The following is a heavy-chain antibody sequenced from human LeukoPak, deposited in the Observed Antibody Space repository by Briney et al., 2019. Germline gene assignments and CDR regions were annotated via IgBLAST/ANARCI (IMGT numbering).Heavy chain of an antibody. CDR2: INPSGGST. V-gene: IGHV1-46*01. Sequence: ASVKVSCKASGYTFTSYYMHWVRQAPGQGLEWMGIINPSGGSTSYAQKFQGRVTMTRDMSTSTVYMELSSLRSEDTAVYYCARVTPSGIAAAGGVFDYWGQGTLVTVSS. CDR3: ARVTPSGIAAAGGVFDY. D-gene: IGHD6-13*01. J-gene: IGHJ4*02. CDR1: GYTFTSYY.